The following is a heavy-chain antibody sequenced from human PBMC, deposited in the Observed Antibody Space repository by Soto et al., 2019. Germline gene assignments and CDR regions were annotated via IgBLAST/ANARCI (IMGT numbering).Heavy chain of an antibody. CDR2: ISNDGRSE. CDR3: TKDSPVLMVYASDY. J-gene: IGHJ4*02. V-gene: IGHV3-30*18. Sequence: PGGSLRLSCVVSGFTFSNYGLHWVRQAPGKGLEWVAVISNDGRSEYYADSVKGRFTISRDNSNNTLYLLMNSLRAEDTAVYYCTKDSPVLMVYASDYWGQGTHVTVS. D-gene: IGHD2-8*01. CDR1: GFTFSNYG.